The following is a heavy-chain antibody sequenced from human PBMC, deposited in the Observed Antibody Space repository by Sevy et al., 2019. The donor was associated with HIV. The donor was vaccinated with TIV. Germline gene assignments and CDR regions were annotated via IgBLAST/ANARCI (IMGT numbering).Heavy chain of an antibody. CDR2: ISAYNGNT. J-gene: IGHJ6*02. CDR3: ARDSLSDYYYYGMDV. Sequence: ASVKVSYKASGYTFTSYGISWVRQAPGQGLEWMGWISAYNGNTNYAQKLQGRVTMTTDTSTSTAYMELRSLRSDDTAVYYCARDSLSDYYYYGMDVWGQGTTVTVSS. CDR1: GYTFTSYG. V-gene: IGHV1-18*01.